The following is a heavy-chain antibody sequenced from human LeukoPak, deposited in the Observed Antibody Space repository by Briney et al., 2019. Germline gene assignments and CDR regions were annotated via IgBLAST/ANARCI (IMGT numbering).Heavy chain of an antibody. CDR1: GFTFDDYA. V-gene: IGHV3-9*03. J-gene: IGHJ4*02. Sequence: GRSLRLSCAASGFTFDDYAMHWVRQAPGKGLEWVSCISWNSGSIGYADSVKGRFTISRDNAKNSLYLQMNSLRAEDMALYYCAARSNRGYSSGWYYFDYWGQGTLVTVSS. CDR2: ISWNSGSI. D-gene: IGHD6-19*01. CDR3: AARSNRGYSSGWYYFDY.